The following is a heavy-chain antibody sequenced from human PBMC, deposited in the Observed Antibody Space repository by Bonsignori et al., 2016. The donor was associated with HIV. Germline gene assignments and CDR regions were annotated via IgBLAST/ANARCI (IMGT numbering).Heavy chain of an antibody. J-gene: IGHJ4*02. CDR2: QFSWNH. Sequence: QVQLQQWGAGLLKPSETLSLSCAVYGGSFSGYYWSWIRQPPGKGAGVDWGDQFSWNHQVQPVPPESSHHISRHVQNQFSLNVTSVTAADAAVYYCARHDRLSWLRRLEFDHWGQGTLVTVSS. V-gene: IGHV4-34*01. D-gene: IGHD5-12*01. CDR3: ARHDRLSWLRRLEFDH. CDR1: GGSFSGYY.